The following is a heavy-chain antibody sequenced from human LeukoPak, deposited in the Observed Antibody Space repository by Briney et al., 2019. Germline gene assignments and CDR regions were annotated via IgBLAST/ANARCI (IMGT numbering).Heavy chain of an antibody. D-gene: IGHD3-22*01. V-gene: IGHV4-59*01. CDR1: GGSISSYY. J-gene: IGHJ4*02. CDR3: ASSSRHYYDSSGYFDY. CDR2: IYYSGST. Sequence: SETLFLTCTVSGGSISSYYWSWIRQPPGKGLEWIGYIYYSGSTNYNPSLKSRVTISVDTSKNQFSLKLSSVTAADTAVYYCASSSRHYYDSSGYFDYWGQGTLVTVSS.